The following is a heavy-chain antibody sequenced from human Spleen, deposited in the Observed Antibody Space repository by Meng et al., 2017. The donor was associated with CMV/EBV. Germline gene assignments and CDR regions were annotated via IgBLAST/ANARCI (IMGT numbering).Heavy chain of an antibody. CDR3: ARGGQAYCGGDCYSGWFDP. V-gene: IGHV1-2*02. Sequence: FTGYYMHWVRQAPGQGLEWMGWINPNSGGTNYAQKFQGRVTMTRDTSISTAYMELSRLRSDDTAVYYCARGGQAYCGGDCYSGWFDPWGQGTLVTVSS. J-gene: IGHJ5*02. CDR2: INPNSGGT. CDR1: FTGYY. D-gene: IGHD2-21*01.